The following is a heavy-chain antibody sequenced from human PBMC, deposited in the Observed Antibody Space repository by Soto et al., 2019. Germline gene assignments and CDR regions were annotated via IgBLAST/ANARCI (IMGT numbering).Heavy chain of an antibody. J-gene: IGHJ4*02. CDR3: ARDLMAYDSSGYYPTFDY. CDR2: ISAYNGNT. CDR1: GYTFTSYG. Sequence: ASVKVSCKASGYTFTSYGISWVRQAPGQGLEWMGWISAYNGNTNYAQKLQGRVTMTTDTSTSTAYMELRSLRSDDTAVYYCARDLMAYDSSGYYPTFDYWGQGTLVTVSS. V-gene: IGHV1-18*01. D-gene: IGHD3-22*01.